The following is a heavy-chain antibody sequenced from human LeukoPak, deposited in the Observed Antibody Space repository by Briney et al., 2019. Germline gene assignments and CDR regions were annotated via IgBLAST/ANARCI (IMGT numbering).Heavy chain of an antibody. V-gene: IGHV3-30-3*01. D-gene: IGHD1-1*01. Sequence: GGSLRLSCAASGFTFSSYAMHWVRQAPGKGLEWVAVISYDGTTKYYADSVKGRFTISRDNSKNTLYLELNSLRVEDTATFYCAKGQELDDGVFDSWGQGTMVTVS. CDR1: GFTFSSYA. CDR3: AKGQELDDGVFDS. J-gene: IGHJ4*02. CDR2: ISYDGTTK.